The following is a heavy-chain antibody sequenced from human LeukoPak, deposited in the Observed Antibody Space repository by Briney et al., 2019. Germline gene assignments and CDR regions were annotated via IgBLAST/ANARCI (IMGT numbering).Heavy chain of an antibody. Sequence: PSDTLSLTCTVSGVSISTYYWSWIRQPPAKGQEGIGYIYYSGNTNYNPSLKSRVTISIDTSKNQFSLRLNSVTAADSGVYYSASDRGYSYGYYFNYWGQGTLVTVSS. CDR2: IYYSGNT. J-gene: IGHJ4*02. D-gene: IGHD5-18*01. CDR1: GVSISTYY. V-gene: IGHV4-59*07. CDR3: ASDRGYSYGYYFNY.